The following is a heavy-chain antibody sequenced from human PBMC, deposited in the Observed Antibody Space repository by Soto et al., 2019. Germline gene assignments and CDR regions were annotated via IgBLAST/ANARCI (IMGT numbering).Heavy chain of an antibody. D-gene: IGHD6-13*01. CDR3: AKGTSSWNNWFDP. CDR2: FIPAFETA. CDR1: GGTFSRYA. Sequence: QVQLVQSGAEVKKPGSSVKVSCKASGGTFSRYAIGWVRQAPGQGLEWMGGFIPAFETANYAQKFQGRVTITADESTSTVYMELSGLRSEDTAMYYCAKGTSSWNNWFDPWGQGTLVTVSS. V-gene: IGHV1-69*01. J-gene: IGHJ5*02.